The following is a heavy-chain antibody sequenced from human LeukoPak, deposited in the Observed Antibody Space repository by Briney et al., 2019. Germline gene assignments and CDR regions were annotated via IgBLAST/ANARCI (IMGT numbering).Heavy chain of an antibody. CDR2: IYHVGST. Sequence: PSETLSLNCTVSGCSISSNYYWGWIRQPPGKGLEWIGNIYHVGSTYYNPSLKSRVTISVDTSKNQFSLKLSSVTAADTAVYYCARYLHISAPFDVWGQGTLVTVSS. CDR3: ARYLHISAPFDV. D-gene: IGHD2-21*01. CDR1: GCSISSNYY. J-gene: IGHJ4*02. V-gene: IGHV4-38-2*02.